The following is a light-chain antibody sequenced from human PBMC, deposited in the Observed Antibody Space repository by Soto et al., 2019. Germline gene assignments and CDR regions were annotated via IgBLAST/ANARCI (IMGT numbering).Light chain of an antibody. CDR2: RNN. CDR3: ATWDDSLNGPVA. CDR1: SSNIGRNT. J-gene: IGLJ2*01. V-gene: IGLV1-44*01. Sequence: QPVLTQPPSASGTPEERVTISCSGRSSNIGRNTVNWYQQLPGTAPKLLIYRNNQRPSGVPDRFSGSKSGTSASLAISGLQSEDEADYYCATWDDSLNGPVAFGGGTKLTVL.